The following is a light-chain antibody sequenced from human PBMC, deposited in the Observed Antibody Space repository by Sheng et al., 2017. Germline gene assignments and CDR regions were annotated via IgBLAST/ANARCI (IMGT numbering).Light chain of an antibody. CDR2: DAN. CDR1: QSVSANY. J-gene: IGKJ5*01. CDR3: HQRRDWPL. Sequence: EIVMTQSPVTLSVSPGEKVTLSCRASQSVSANYVAWYQQKPGQAPRLLIYDANNRATDIPARFSGSGSGTDFTLTISSLEPEDFAVYYCHQRRDWPLFGQGTRLEMK. V-gene: IGKV3-11*01.